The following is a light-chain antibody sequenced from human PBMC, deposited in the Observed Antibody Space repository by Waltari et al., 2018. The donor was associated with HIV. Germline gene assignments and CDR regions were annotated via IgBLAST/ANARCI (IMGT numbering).Light chain of an antibody. V-gene: IGLV1-44*01. CDR3: ATWDDNLKGL. J-gene: IGLJ2*01. CDR2: AST. Sequence: QSVLTQPPSVSGAPGQRVTISCSGGSSNIGNNFVNWYQQFPGTAPKLLIYASTRRPSGVPDRFAGSQSGSSASLAISGLQSEDEADYYCATWDDNLKGLFGGGTKLTV. CDR1: SSNIGNNF.